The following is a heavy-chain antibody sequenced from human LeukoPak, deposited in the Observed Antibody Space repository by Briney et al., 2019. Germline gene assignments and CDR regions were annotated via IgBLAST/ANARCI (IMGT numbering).Heavy chain of an antibody. D-gene: IGHD1-7*01. Sequence: GGSLRLSCAASGFSFKNVWMSWVRQAPGKGLEWVGRIKSKTHGGTTDYAAAVKGRFTILRDDSKSPLYLQMNSLKIEDTAVYYCTTDEDWNYARKDVWGQGATVIVSS. CDR1: GFSFKNVW. J-gene: IGHJ6*02. CDR2: IKSKTHGGTT. V-gene: IGHV3-15*01. CDR3: TTDEDWNYARKDV.